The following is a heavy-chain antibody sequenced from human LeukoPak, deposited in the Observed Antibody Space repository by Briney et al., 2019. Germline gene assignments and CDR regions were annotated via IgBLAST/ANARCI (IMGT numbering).Heavy chain of an antibody. CDR1: GFRFSDYY. CDR3: ARDRAALQDWVEFDP. J-gene: IGHJ5*02. D-gene: IGHD3/OR15-3a*01. CDR2: IRDSGEA. V-gene: IGHV3-66*03. Sequence: GGSLKLSCAVSGFRFSDYYMSWVRQAPGKGLEWVGLIRDSGEAFYADFVRGRFAISRDESENTLYLQMNSLRVEDTAVYFCARDRAALQDWVEFDPWGQGTPVIVSS.